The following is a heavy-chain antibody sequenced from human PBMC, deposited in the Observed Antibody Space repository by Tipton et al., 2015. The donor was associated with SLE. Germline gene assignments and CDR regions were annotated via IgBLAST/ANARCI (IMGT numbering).Heavy chain of an antibody. V-gene: IGHV4-61*01. CDR2: IYYSGDT. CDR1: GGSVNSGNQY. Sequence: TLSLTCYVSGGSVNSGNQYWSWIRQPPGKALEWIGYIYYSGDTNYNPSLKSRVTFSVDTSKNQFSLNLNSVTAADTAVYYCARGANWGSRDFQYWGQGTLVTVSS. D-gene: IGHD7-27*01. CDR3: ARGANWGSRDFQY. J-gene: IGHJ4*02.